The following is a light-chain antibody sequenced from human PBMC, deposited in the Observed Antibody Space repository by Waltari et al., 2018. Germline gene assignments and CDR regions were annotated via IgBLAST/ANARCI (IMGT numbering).Light chain of an antibody. CDR1: SRAVGGYNY. J-gene: IGLJ2*01. V-gene: IGLV2-14*01. CDR2: EVS. Sequence: QSALTQPASVSGSPGPSIPISCTGPSRAVGGYNYVSWYQQHPGKAPKLMIYEVSNRPSGVSNRFSGSKSGNTASLTISGLQAEDETDYYCSSYTSSSSVVFGGGTKLTVL. CDR3: SSYTSSSSVV.